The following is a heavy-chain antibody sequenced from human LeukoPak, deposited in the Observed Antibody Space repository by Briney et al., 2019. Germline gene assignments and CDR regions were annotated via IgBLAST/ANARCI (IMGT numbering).Heavy chain of an antibody. CDR3: ARRVEGGNGDFDY. CDR1: GDSISNYY. D-gene: IGHD2-15*01. J-gene: IGHJ4*02. CDR2: IYYSGST. V-gene: IGHV4-59*08. Sequence: SETLSLTCTVSGDSISNYYWNWIRQPPGKGLEWIGYIYYSGSTNYNPSLKSRITISVDTSKNQFSLKLSSVIAADTAVYYCARRVEGGNGDFDYWGQGTLVTVSS.